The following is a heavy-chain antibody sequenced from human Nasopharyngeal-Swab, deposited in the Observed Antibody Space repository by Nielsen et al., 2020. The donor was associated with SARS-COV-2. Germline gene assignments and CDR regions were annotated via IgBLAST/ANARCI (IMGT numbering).Heavy chain of an antibody. V-gene: IGHV3-21*01. J-gene: IGHJ2*01. CDR2: ISSSSSYI. CDR3: ARSGYYYDSSGYYNYWYFDL. D-gene: IGHD3-22*01. Sequence: GGSLRLSCAASGFTFSSYSMNWVRQAPGQGLELVSSISSSSSYIYYADSVKGRFTISRDNAKNSLYLQMNSLRAEDTAVYYCARSGYYYDSSGYYNYWYFDLWGRGTLVTVSS. CDR1: GFTFSSYS.